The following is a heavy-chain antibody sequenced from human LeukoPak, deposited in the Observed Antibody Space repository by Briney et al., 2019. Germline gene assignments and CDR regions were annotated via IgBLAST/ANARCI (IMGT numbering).Heavy chain of an antibody. V-gene: IGHV1-69*13. CDR3: AKDPSTSGWYDY. CDR2: VIPIFGTA. J-gene: IGHJ4*02. D-gene: IGHD6-19*01. Sequence: SVKVSCKASGYTFTSYAMNWVRQAPGQGLEWMGGVIPIFGTANYAQKFQGRVTITADESTSTAYMELSSLRSEDTAVYYCAKDPSTSGWYDYWGQGTLVTVSS. CDR1: GYTFTSYA.